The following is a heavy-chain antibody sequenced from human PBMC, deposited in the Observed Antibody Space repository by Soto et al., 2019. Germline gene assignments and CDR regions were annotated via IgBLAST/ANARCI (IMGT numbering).Heavy chain of an antibody. J-gene: IGHJ6*02. CDR3: ARGGEYSSSWHAPIEFYGMDV. D-gene: IGHD6-13*01. V-gene: IGHV3-11*01. Sequence: PGGSLRLSCAASGFTFSDYYMSWIRQAPGKGLEWDSYISSSGSTIYYEDTVKGRFTISRDNAKNSLYLQMNSLRAEDTAVYYFARGGEYSSSWHAPIEFYGMDVWGQGTTVTVSS. CDR2: ISSSGSTI. CDR1: GFTFSDYY.